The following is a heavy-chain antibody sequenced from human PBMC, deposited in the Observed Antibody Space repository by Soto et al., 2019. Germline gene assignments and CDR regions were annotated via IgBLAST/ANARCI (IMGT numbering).Heavy chain of an antibody. J-gene: IGHJ5*02. CDR1: GGSISSYY. CDR3: ARSERGLLRGAWFEP. V-gene: IGHV4-59*01. CDR2: IYYSGST. D-gene: IGHD1-26*01. Sequence: SETLSLTCTVSGGSISSYYWSWIRQPPGKGLEWIGYIYYSGSTNYNPSLKSRVTISVDTSKNQFSLKLSSVTAADTAVYYCARSERGLLRGAWFEPWGLRALVIDPS.